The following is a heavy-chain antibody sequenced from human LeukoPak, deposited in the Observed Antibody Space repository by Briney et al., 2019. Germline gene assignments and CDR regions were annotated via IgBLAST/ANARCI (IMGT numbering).Heavy chain of an antibody. CDR1: GFTFSDYA. D-gene: IGHD3-22*01. CDR3: GWASGAFDI. V-gene: IGHV3-49*04. J-gene: IGHJ3*02. CDR2: IRNKANGGTT. Sequence: GGSLRLSCTTSGFTFSDYAVSWVRQAPGKGLEWIGFIRNKANGGTTEYAASVKGRFTISRDDSKTIAHPQMSSLKTEETAVYSSGWASGAFDIWGQGTMVTVSS.